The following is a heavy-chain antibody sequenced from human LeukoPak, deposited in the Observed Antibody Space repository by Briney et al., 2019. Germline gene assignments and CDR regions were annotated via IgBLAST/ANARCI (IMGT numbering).Heavy chain of an antibody. CDR2: IIPIFGTA. V-gene: IGHV1-69*05. J-gene: IGHJ4*02. Sequence: ASVKVPCKASGGTFSSYAISWVRQAPGQGLEWMGGIIPIFGTANYAQKFQGRVTITTDESTSTAYMELSSLRSEDTAVYYCARGITIFLDYWGQGTLVTVSS. D-gene: IGHD3-3*01. CDR1: GGTFSSYA. CDR3: ARGITIFLDY.